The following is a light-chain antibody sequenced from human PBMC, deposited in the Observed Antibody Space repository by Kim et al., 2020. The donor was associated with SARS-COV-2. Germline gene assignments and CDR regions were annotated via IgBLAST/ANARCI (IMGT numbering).Light chain of an antibody. Sequence: QSALTQPASVSGSPGQSITISCTGTSSDVGGYNYVSWYQQHPGKAPKLMIYDVSKRPSGVSNRFSGSKSGNTASLTISGLQAEDEAGYYCSSYTSSIRVFGGGTQLTVL. CDR3: SSYTSSIRV. CDR1: SSDVGGYNY. V-gene: IGLV2-14*01. J-gene: IGLJ3*02. CDR2: DVS.